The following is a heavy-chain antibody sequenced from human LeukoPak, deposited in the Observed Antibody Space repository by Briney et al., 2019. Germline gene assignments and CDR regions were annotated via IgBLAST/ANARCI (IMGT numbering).Heavy chain of an antibody. CDR2: ISAYSGNT. D-gene: IGHD3-16*01. CDR3: ARGADTGSYGSLVYFDY. V-gene: IGHV1-18*01. Sequence: ASVKVSCKASGYTFTSYGISWVRQAPGQGLEWMGLISAYSGNTNFAQKLQGRVTMTTDTSTSTAYMELRSLRSDDTAVYFCARGADTGSYGSLVYFDYWGQGTLVTVSS. CDR1: GYTFTSYG. J-gene: IGHJ4*02.